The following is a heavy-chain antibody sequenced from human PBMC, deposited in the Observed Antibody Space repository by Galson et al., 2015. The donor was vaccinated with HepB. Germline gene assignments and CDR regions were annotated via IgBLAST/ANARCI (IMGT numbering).Heavy chain of an antibody. Sequence: SGAEVKKPGESLKISCKGSGYRFTSSWIGWVRQMPGKGLEWMGIIYPGDSDTRYGPSFQGQVTVSVDKSISTTYVQWRSPKASDTAMYYCATQPLGYYDSRGFPTSPFDHWGQGTLVTVSS. CDR1: GYRFTSSW. CDR3: ATQPLGYYDSRGFPTSPFDH. V-gene: IGHV5-51*01. CDR2: IYPGDSDT. J-gene: IGHJ4*02. D-gene: IGHD3-22*01.